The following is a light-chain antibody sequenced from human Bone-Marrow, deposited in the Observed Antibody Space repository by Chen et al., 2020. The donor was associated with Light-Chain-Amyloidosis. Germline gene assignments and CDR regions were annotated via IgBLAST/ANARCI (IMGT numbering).Light chain of an antibody. J-gene: IGKJ2*01. CDR1: QDISSS. CDR2: DTS. CDR3: QQCDNIPYT. Sequence: DIQMTQSPSPLSASVGDRVTITCQASQDISSSLNWYQQKQGEAPKLLIYDTSILETGVPSRFRGSGSGTHFTFTISSLQSEDFATYYCQQCDNIPYTFGQGTKLEIK. V-gene: IGKV1-33*01.